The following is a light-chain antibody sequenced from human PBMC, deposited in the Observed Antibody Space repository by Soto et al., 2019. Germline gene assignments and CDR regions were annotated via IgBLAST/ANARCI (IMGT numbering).Light chain of an antibody. Sequence: EIVLTQSPGTLSLSPGERVTLSCRASPSLSSTYLAWYQQKPGQAPRLLIYGASSRAIGIPDRFSGSGSGTDFTLTISRLEPEDFAVYYCQQYGRTPLTFGQGTKVEI. CDR1: PSLSSTY. J-gene: IGKJ1*01. CDR3: QQYGRTPLT. V-gene: IGKV3-20*01. CDR2: GAS.